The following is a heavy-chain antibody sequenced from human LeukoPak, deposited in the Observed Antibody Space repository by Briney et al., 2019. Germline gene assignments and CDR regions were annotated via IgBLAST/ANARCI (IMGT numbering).Heavy chain of an antibody. CDR1: GFAFSTFA. J-gene: IGHJ3*02. CDR3: AGVGYSLGHGDDAFDI. V-gene: IGHV3-30*15. D-gene: IGHD5-18*01. CDR2: ISYGGSNK. Sequence: QTGRSLRLSCAASGFAFSTFAMHWVRQTPGKGLDWVSVISYGGSNKYYADSVKGRFTISRDNSKNTLYLQMSSLRPEDTAIYYCAGVGYSLGHGDDAFDIWGQGTLVTVSS.